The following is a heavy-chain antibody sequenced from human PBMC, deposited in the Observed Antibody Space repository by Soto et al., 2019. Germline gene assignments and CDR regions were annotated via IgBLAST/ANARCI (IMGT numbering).Heavy chain of an antibody. CDR2: MNPNSGNT. J-gene: IGHJ6*03. D-gene: IGHD3-3*01. V-gene: IGHV1-8*01. CDR3: ARGRRITIFGVVIPDYYYMDV. Sequence: GASVKVSCKASGYTFTSYDINWVRQATGQGLEWMGWMNPNSGNTGYAQKFQGRVTMTRNTSISTAYMELSSLRSEDTAVYYCARGRRITIFGVVIPDYYYMDVWGKGTTVTVSS. CDR1: GYTFTSYD.